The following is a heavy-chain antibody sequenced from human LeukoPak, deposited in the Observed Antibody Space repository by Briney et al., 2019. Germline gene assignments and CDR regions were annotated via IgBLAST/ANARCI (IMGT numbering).Heavy chain of an antibody. J-gene: IGHJ4*02. V-gene: IGHV3-33*01. Sequence: PGGSLRLSCAASGFTFSSYGMHWVRLAPGKGLEWVAVIWYDGSNKYYADSVKGRFTISRDNSKNTLYLQMNSLRAEDTAVYYCARDGFRYSSGWYLDYWGQGTLVTVSS. D-gene: IGHD6-19*01. CDR1: GFTFSSYG. CDR2: IWYDGSNK. CDR3: ARDGFRYSSGWYLDY.